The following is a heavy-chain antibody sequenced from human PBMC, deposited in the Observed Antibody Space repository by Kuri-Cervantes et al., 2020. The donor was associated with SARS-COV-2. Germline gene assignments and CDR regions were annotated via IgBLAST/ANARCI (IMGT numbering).Heavy chain of an antibody. J-gene: IGHJ4*02. CDR3: ARGVGIGASSGYLADY. Sequence: ASVKVSCKVSGYTLTELSMHWVRQAPGKGLEWMGWISAYNGNTNYAQKLQGRVTMTTDTSTSTAYMELRSLRSDDTAVYYCARGVGIGASSGYLADYWGQGTLVTGSS. D-gene: IGHD3-22*01. V-gene: IGHV1-18*01. CDR2: ISAYNGNT. CDR1: GYTLTELS.